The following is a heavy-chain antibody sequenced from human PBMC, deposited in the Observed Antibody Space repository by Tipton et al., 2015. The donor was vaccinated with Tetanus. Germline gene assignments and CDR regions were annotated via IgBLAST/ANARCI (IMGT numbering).Heavy chain of an antibody. CDR3: ARYSSGWYIDY. CDR1: GGTFTNYA. CDR2: ITPIFGTT. V-gene: IGHV1-69*01. J-gene: IGHJ4*02. D-gene: IGHD6-19*01. Sequence: QLVQSGAEMKQPGSSVKVSCKASGGTFTNYALSWVRQAPGQGLEWVGGITPIFGTTNSAPKFQGRVTITADESTNTAFMELSSLRSEDTAVYYCARYSSGWYIDYWGQGTLVTVSS.